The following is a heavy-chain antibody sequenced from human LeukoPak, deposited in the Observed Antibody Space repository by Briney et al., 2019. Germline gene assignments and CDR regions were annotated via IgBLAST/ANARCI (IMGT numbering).Heavy chain of an antibody. CDR1: GFTFSDAW. CDR2: IKSNPAGGTT. V-gene: IGHV3-15*01. CDR3: VTEYYGSFNY. D-gene: IGHD1-26*01. J-gene: IGHJ4*02. Sequence: TAGGSLRLSCAGSGFTFSDAWMSWVRQAPGKGLEWVGRIKSNPAGGTTDYAAPVKGRFTISRDDSKNTLYLQMNSLIIEDTAVYFCVTEYYGSFNYWGQGTLVTVSS.